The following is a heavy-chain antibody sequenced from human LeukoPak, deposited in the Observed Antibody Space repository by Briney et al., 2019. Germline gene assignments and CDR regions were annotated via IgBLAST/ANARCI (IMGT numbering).Heavy chain of an antibody. V-gene: IGHV1-46*01. CDR3: ARDPGIMITFGGVTSYFDY. J-gene: IGHJ4*02. D-gene: IGHD3-16*01. Sequence: ASVKVSCKASGYTFTSYYMHWVRQAPGQGLEWVGIINPSGGSTSYAQKFQGRVTMTRDTSTSTVYMELSSLRSEDTAVYYCARDPGIMITFGGVTSYFDYWGQGTLVTVSS. CDR2: INPSGGST. CDR1: GYTFTSYY.